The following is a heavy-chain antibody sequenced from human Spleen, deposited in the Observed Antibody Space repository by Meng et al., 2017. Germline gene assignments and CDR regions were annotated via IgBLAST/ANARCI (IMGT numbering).Heavy chain of an antibody. D-gene: IGHD2-2*02. V-gene: IGHV4-34*01. CDR3: ARGSGSPEYCSSTSCYSGGWFDP. CDR2: INHSGST. Sequence: QLQLQQWGAGLLKPSETLSLTCSVYGGSFSGYYWSWIRQTPGKGLEWIGEINHSGSTNYNPSLKSRVTISVDTSKNQFSLKLSSVTAADTAVYYCARGSGSPEYCSSTSCYSGGWFDPWGQGTLVTVSS. J-gene: IGHJ5*02. CDR1: GGSFSGYY.